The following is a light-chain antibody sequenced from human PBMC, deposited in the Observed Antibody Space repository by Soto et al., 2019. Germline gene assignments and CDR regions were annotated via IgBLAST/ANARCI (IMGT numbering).Light chain of an antibody. V-gene: IGKV1-33*01. CDR2: DAS. CDR1: QDISNY. J-gene: IGKJ4*01. Sequence: DIQMTQSPSSLSASVGGRVTITCQASQDISNYLNWYQQKPGKAPKLLIYDASNLETGVPSRFSGSGSGTDFTFTISSLQPEDIETYYCQQYDNLPLTFGGGTKVDIK. CDR3: QQYDNLPLT.